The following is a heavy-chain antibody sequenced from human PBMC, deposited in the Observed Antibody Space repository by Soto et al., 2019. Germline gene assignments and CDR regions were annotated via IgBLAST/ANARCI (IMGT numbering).Heavy chain of an antibody. D-gene: IGHD3-10*01. Sequence: TLSLTCAVSGGPISSSNWWSWVRQPPGKGLEWIGEIYHSGSTNYNPSLKSRVTISVDKSKNQFSLKLSSVTAADTAVYYCARDSFLWFGELSAPDIWGQGTMVTVSS. CDR2: IYHSGST. J-gene: IGHJ3*02. CDR1: GGPISSSNW. CDR3: ARDSFLWFGELSAPDI. V-gene: IGHV4-4*02.